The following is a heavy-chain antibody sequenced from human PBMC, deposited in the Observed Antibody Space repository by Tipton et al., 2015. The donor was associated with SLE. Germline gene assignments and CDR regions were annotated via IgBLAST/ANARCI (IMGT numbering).Heavy chain of an antibody. V-gene: IGHV4-4*07. CDR1: GDSINTRYY. D-gene: IGHD3-16*01. CDR3: ARGGLSFFDY. Sequence: TLSLTCTVSGDSINTRYYWSWVRQPAGKGLEWIGRLYPGGSTNYNPALKSRVTISIDTSKDQFSLKLSSVTAADTAVYYCARGGLSFFDYWGQGILVTVSS. CDR2: LYPGGST. J-gene: IGHJ4*02.